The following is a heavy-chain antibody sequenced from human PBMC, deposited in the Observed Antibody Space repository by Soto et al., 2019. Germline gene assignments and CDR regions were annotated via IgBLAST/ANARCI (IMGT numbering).Heavy chain of an antibody. CDR2: IKQDGTEK. V-gene: IGHV3-7*01. D-gene: IGHD5-18*01. CDR3: AGGDTPMITGMDSFDI. J-gene: IGHJ3*02. Sequence: GESLKISCAASGFTFSRYWMNWVRQAPGKGLEWVANIKQDGTEKNYVDSVKGRFTISRDNARKSLYLQMDSLRAEDTAVYFCAGGDTPMITGMDSFDIWGQGTMVTVSS. CDR1: GFTFSRYW.